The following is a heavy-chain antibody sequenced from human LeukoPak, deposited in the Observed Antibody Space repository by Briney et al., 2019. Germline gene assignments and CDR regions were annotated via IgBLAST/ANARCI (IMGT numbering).Heavy chain of an antibody. J-gene: IGHJ4*02. V-gene: IGHV3-21*01. CDR3: ARDRYSGYDGFDY. CDR2: ISSSSSYI. D-gene: IGHD5-12*01. Sequence: GRSLRLSCAASGFTFSSYSMNWVRQAPGKGLEWVSSISSSSSYIYYADSVKGRFTIFRDNAKNSLYLQMNSLRAEDTAVYYCARDRYSGYDGFDYWGQGTLVTVSS. CDR1: GFTFSSYS.